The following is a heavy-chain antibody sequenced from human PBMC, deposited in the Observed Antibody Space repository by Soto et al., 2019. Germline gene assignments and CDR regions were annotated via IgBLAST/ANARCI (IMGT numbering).Heavy chain of an antibody. CDR1: GGTFSSYA. CDR2: IIPIFGTA. D-gene: IGHD6-6*01. Sequence: ASVKVSCKAYGGTFSSYAISWVRQAPGQGLEWMGGIIPIFGTANYAQKFQGRVTITADKSTSTAYMELSSLRSEDTGVYYCARMGIAARLRGRGYGMDVWGQWTTVTVSS. CDR3: ARMGIAARLRGRGYGMDV. V-gene: IGHV1-69*06. J-gene: IGHJ6*02.